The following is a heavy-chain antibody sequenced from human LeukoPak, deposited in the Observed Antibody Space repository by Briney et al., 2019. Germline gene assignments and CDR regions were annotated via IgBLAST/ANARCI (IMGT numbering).Heavy chain of an antibody. D-gene: IGHD2-2*02. CDR2: INHSGST. J-gene: IGHJ4*02. CDR1: GGSLSGYY. CDR3: ARGFSYGGQAAILDY. Sequence: SETLSLTCAVYGGSLSGYYWSWIRQPPGKGLEWIGEINHSGSTNYNPSLKSRVTISVDTSKNQFSLKLSSVTAADTAVYYCARGFSYGGQAAILDYWGQGTLVTVSS. V-gene: IGHV4-34*01.